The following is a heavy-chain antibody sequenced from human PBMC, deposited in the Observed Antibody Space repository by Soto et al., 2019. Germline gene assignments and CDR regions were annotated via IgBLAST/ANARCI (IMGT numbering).Heavy chain of an antibody. CDR2: ISSSSSYI. CDR1: GFTFSSYS. V-gene: IGHV3-21*01. J-gene: IGHJ4*02. D-gene: IGHD3-3*01. CDR3: AREGYDFWSGYFDY. Sequence: PGGSLRLSCAASGFTFSSYSMNWVRQAPGKGLEWVSSISSSSSYIYYADSVKGRFTISRDNAKNSLYLQMNSLRAEDTAVYYCAREGYDFWSGYFDYWGQGTLVTVSS.